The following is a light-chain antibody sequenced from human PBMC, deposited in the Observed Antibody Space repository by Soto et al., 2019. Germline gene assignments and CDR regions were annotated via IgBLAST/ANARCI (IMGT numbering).Light chain of an antibody. J-gene: IGLJ3*02. Sequence: QSVLTQPASVSGSPGQSISISCTGTTSTVATYDLVSWYQQHPGKAPRLLIYEATKRHSGTSNRFSGSKSGNTASLTISGLQSEDEADYYCSSFAGRVAVYVMFGGGTQLTVL. CDR2: EAT. CDR3: SSFAGRVAVYVM. CDR1: TSTVATYDL. V-gene: IGLV2-23*02.